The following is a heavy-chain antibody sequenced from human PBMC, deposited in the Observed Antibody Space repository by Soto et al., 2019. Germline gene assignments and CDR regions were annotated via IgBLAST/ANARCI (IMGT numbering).Heavy chain of an antibody. V-gene: IGHV4-59*08. CDR3: ARGGYYYGSGSYYRDLDRYYYYMDV. CDR2: IYYSGST. J-gene: IGHJ6*03. D-gene: IGHD3-10*01. Sequence: SETLSLTCTVSGGSISSYYWSWIRQPPGKGLEWIGYIYYSGSTNYNPSLKSRVTISVDTSKNQFSLKLSSVTAADTAVYYCARGGYYYGSGSYYRDLDRYYYYMDVWGKGTTVTVSS. CDR1: GGSISSYY.